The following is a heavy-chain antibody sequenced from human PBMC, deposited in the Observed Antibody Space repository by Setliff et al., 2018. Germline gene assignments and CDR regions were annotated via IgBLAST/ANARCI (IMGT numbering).Heavy chain of an antibody. D-gene: IGHD2-15*01. J-gene: IGHJ6*03. CDR2: LSDEGSNK. CDR1: GFSFSDNY. V-gene: IGHV3-30*18. Sequence: PGGSLRLSCAASGFSFSDNYMSWIRQAPGKGLEWVATLSDEGSNKQYADSVKGRFTISRDNSKNTLYLQMNSLRAEDTAEYYCAKGVVASYYYMDVWGKGTTVTVS. CDR3: AKGVVASYYYMDV.